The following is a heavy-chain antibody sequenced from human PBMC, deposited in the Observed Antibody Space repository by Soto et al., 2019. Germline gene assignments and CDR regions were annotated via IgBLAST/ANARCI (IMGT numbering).Heavy chain of an antibody. CDR3: ARTSQIRYFDY. J-gene: IGHJ4*02. V-gene: IGHV4-30-4*01. CDR1: GGPFTSDDYY. CDR2: IYHSGSA. Sequence: QVQLQESGPGLVKPSQTLSLTCTVSGGPFTSDDYYWSWIRQPPGKGLEWIGYIYHSGSAYYNPSLKSRVYMSVDTSKIQFSLRLSSVIAADTAVYFCARTSQIRYFDYWGQGTLVTVSS.